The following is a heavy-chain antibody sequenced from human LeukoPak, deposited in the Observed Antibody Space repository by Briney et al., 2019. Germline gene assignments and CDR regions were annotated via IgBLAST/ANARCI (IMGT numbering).Heavy chain of an antibody. CDR1: AGSISYDY. V-gene: IGHV4-59*08. D-gene: IGHD2-21*02. CDR3: ATLRGASTAVFDS. Sequence: SETLSLTCTVSAGSISYDYWTWIRQSPGKRLEWIGYIHYSGATNYSPSLNSRVTISVYTSKNQFSLKLSSVSAADTALYYCATLRGASTAVFDSWGQGTLVTVSS. J-gene: IGHJ4*02. CDR2: IHYSGAT.